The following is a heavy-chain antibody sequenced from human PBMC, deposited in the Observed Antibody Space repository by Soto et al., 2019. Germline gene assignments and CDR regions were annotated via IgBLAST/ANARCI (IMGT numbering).Heavy chain of an antibody. CDR1: GYSFTDYG. V-gene: IGHV1-18*01. J-gene: IGHJ5*02. Sequence: QGQLVQSGAEVEEPGASVKVSCKASGYSFTDYGITWVRQAPGQGLEWMGWINTNNGNTRYEQKFQDRVTMTTDTSTNTAYMELRSLRSDDTAVYYCARKRCFSDCLTFDPWGQGTLVTVSS. CDR3: ARKRCFSDCLTFDP. CDR2: INTNNGNT. D-gene: IGHD2-21*02.